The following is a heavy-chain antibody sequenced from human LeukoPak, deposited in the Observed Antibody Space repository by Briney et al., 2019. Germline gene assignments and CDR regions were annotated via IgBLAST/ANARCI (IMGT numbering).Heavy chain of an antibody. V-gene: IGHV4-39*01. CDR1: GGSISSSSYY. CDR2: IYYSGST. Sequence: NPSETLSLTCTVSGGSISSSSYYWGWIRQPPGKGLEWIGSIYYSGSTYYNPSLKSRVTISVDTSKNQFSLKLRSVTAADTAVYYCARAVPTKLRFLEWFPTFPFDYWGQGTLVTVSS. D-gene: IGHD3-3*01. CDR3: ARAVPTKLRFLEWFPTFPFDY. J-gene: IGHJ4*02.